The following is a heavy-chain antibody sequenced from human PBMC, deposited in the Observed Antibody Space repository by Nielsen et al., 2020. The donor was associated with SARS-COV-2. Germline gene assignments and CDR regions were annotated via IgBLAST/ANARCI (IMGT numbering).Heavy chain of an antibody. CDR1: GYTLTELS. J-gene: IGHJ4*02. V-gene: IGHV1-24*01. CDR3: ATDEVGWIQLWPPSH. Sequence: ASVKVSCKVSGYTLTELSMRWVRQAPGKGLEWMGGFDPEDGETIYAQKFQGRVTMTEDTSTDTAYMELSSLRSEDTAVYYCATDEVGWIQLWPPSHWGQGTLVTVSS. D-gene: IGHD5-18*01. CDR2: FDPEDGET.